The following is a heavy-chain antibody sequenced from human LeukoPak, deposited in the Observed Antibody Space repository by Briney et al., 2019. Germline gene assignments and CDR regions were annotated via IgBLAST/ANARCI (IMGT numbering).Heavy chain of an antibody. CDR3: ARGKMATITIFGVLPFDI. Sequence: SETLSLTCAVYGGSFSGYYWSWIRQPPGKGLEWIGEINHSGSTNYNPSLKSRVTISVDTSKNQFSLKLSSVTAADTAVYYCARGKMATITIFGVLPFDIWGQGTMVTVSP. V-gene: IGHV4-34*01. CDR2: INHSGST. CDR1: GGSFSGYY. J-gene: IGHJ3*02. D-gene: IGHD3-3*01.